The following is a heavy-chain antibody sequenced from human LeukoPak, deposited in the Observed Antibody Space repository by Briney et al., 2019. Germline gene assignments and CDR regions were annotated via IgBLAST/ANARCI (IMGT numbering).Heavy chain of an antibody. V-gene: IGHV5-51*01. CDR2: IYPGDSDT. CDR1: GYSFSNHW. CDR3: ARHAEGYYYYMDV. Sequence: GESLKISCKGSGYSFSNHWIGWVRQLPGKGLEWMGIIYPGDSDTRYSPSFQGQVTISADKSISTAYLQWSSLKASDTAMYYCARHAEGYYYYMDVWVKGTTVTVSS. J-gene: IGHJ6*03.